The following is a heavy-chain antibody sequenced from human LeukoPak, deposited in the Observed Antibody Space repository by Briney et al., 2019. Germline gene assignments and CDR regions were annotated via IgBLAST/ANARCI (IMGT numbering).Heavy chain of an antibody. D-gene: IGHD2-2*01. CDR3: TRHSGFVVVPAAIDY. V-gene: IGHV3-49*03. J-gene: IGHJ4*02. CDR1: GGSISSYY. Sequence: LSLTCTVSGGSISSYYWSWIRQPPGKGLEWVGFIRSKAYGGTTEYAASVKGRFTISRDDSKSIAYLQMNSLKTEDTAVYYCTRHSGFVVVPAAIDYWGQGTLVTVSS. CDR2: IRSKAYGGTT.